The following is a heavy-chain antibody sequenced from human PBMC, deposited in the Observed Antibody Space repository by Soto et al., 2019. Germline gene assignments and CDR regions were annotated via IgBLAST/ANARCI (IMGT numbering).Heavy chain of an antibody. CDR3: ARDLRGSGWYDYCDY. J-gene: IGHJ4*02. CDR2: IWYDGSNE. V-gene: IGHV3-33*01. D-gene: IGHD6-19*01. CDR1: GFTFSSYG. Sequence: QVQLVESGGGVVQPGRSLRLSCAASGFTFSSYGMHWVRQAPGKGLEWVAVIWYDGSNENYADSVKGRFTISRDNSKNSLYLQMNSRRAEDTALYYCARDLRGSGWYDYCDYWGQGTLVTVSS.